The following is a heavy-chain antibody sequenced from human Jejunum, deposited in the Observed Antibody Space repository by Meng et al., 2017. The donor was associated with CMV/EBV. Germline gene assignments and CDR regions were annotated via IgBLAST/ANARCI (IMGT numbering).Heavy chain of an antibody. CDR2: INQDGSET. J-gene: IGHJ5*02. V-gene: IGHV3-7*01. CDR1: GCTFSNYW. D-gene: IGHD3-10*01. CDR3: ARDEGTHGWFDP. Sequence: SGCTFSNYWMSWVRQAPGKGLEWVANINQDGSETYYVDSVKGRFTISRDNAKNSLYLQMNSLRAEDTAVYYCARDEGTHGWFDPWGQGTLVTVSS.